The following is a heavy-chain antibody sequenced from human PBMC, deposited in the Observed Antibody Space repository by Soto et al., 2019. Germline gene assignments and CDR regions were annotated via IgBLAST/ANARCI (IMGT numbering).Heavy chain of an antibody. Sequence: PSETLSLTCTVSGGSISSGGYYWSWIRQHPGKGLEWIGYIYYSGSTYYNPSLKSRVTISVDTSKNQLSLKLSSVTAADTAVYYCARGIGGSDYGDPYYYYYGMDVWGQGTTVTVSS. J-gene: IGHJ6*02. CDR3: ARGIGGSDYGDPYYYYYGMDV. CDR2: IYYSGST. V-gene: IGHV4-31*03. CDR1: GGSISSGGYY. D-gene: IGHD4-17*01.